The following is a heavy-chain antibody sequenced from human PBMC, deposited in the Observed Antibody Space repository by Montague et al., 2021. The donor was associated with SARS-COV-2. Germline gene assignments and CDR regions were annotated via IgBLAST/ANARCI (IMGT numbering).Heavy chain of an antibody. V-gene: IGHV4-34*01. CDR2: SNHSGST. D-gene: IGHD3-10*01. CDR1: GGSFSGYY. CDR3: ARGARQGYGFRLGSFDS. J-gene: IGHJ4*02. Sequence: SETLSLTCAVYGGSFSGYYWNRIRQPPGKGLEWIGESNHSGSTNYNPSLKSRVTMSVDTSKNQFSLKLSSVTAADTAVYYCARGARQGYGFRLGSFDSWGQGTLVTVSS.